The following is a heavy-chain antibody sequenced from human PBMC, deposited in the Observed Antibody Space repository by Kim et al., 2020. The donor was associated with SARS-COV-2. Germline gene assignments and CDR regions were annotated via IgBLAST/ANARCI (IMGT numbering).Heavy chain of an antibody. Sequence: AGNGNTKYSQKFPGRVTITRDTSASTAYMELSSLRSEDTAVYYCARDPKYWGQGTLVTVSS. J-gene: IGHJ4*02. V-gene: IGHV1-3*01. CDR2: AGNGNT. CDR3: ARDPKY.